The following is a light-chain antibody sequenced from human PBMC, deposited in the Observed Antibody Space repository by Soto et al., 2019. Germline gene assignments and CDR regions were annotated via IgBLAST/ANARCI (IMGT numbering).Light chain of an antibody. J-gene: IGKJ1*01. V-gene: IGKV3-20*01. Sequence: EIVLTQSPGTLSLSPGERATLSCRASQSVTSNYLAWYQQKPGQAPRLLIYGASSRSTGIPDRFSGSGSRTDFTLTISRLEPEDFAVYYCQQYGSSRTFGQGTKVEIK. CDR2: GAS. CDR3: QQYGSSRT. CDR1: QSVTSNY.